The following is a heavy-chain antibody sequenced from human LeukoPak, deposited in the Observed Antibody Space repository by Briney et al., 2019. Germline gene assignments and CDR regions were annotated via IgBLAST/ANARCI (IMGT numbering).Heavy chain of an antibody. D-gene: IGHD3-10*01. Sequence: ASVKVSCKASGYTFTGYYMHWVRQAPGQGLEWMGWINPNSGGTNYAQKFQGRVTMTSDTSISTAYMELSLLTSDDTAVYYCAGRGVYGSGIFDYWGQGTTVIVSS. CDR2: INPNSGGT. J-gene: IGHJ4*02. V-gene: IGHV1-2*02. CDR3: AGRGVYGSGIFDY. CDR1: GYTFTGYY.